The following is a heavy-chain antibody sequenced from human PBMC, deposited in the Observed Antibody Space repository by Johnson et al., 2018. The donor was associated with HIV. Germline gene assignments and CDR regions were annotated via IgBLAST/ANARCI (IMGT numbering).Heavy chain of an antibody. CDR3: SVYFGTAFDF. CDR1: GFTFDDYA. Sequence: VQLVESGGGLVQPGRSLRLSCAASGFTFDDYAMHWVRQAPGKGLEWVSGISWNSGSIGYVDSVKGRFTISRNAATNSLYLRMDSLRTEDTAFYYCSVYFGTAFDFWGQGTMVTVSS. J-gene: IGHJ3*01. CDR2: ISWNSGSI. D-gene: IGHD6-25*01. V-gene: IGHV3-9*01.